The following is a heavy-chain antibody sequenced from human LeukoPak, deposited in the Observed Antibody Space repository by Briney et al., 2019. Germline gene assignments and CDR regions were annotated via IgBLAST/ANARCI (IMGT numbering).Heavy chain of an antibody. CDR1: GYTFTGYY. CDR3: ASNAYYDFWSGPP. Sequence: GASVTVSCKASGYTFTGYYMHWVRQAPGQGLEWMGWINPNSGGTNYAQKFQGRVTMTRDTSISTAYMELSRLRSDDTAVYYCASNAYYDFWSGPPWGQGTLVTVSS. D-gene: IGHD3-3*01. CDR2: INPNSGGT. V-gene: IGHV1-2*02. J-gene: IGHJ5*02.